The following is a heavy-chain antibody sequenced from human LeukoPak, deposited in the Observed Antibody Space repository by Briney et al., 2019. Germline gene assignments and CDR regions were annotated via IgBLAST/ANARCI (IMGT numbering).Heavy chain of an antibody. CDR2: IKSDGSIT. CDR3: ARVGASVGAIDY. D-gene: IGHD1-26*01. CDR1: GFTFSSYW. J-gene: IGHJ4*02. V-gene: IGHV3-74*01. Sequence: GGSLRLSCAASGFTFSSYWMHWVRQDPGKGLVWVSRIKSDGSITSYADSVKGRFTISRDNAENTLYLQMNSLRAEDTAVYYCARVGASVGAIDYWGQGTLVTVSS.